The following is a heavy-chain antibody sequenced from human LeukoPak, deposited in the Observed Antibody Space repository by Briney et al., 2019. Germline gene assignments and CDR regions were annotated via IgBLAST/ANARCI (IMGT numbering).Heavy chain of an antibody. J-gene: IGHJ6*02. CDR3: AETIGYYDSSGYSLLYYYYGMDV. V-gene: IGHV3-23*01. D-gene: IGHD3-22*01. Sequence: GGSLRLSCAASGFTFSSYAMSWVRQAPGKGREWVSVISGIGGSPYYADSVKGRFSISRDNSKNTLYLKMNSLRAEDTAVYYCAETIGYYDSSGYSLLYYYYGMDVWGQGTTVTVSS. CDR2: ISGIGGSP. CDR1: GFTFSSYA.